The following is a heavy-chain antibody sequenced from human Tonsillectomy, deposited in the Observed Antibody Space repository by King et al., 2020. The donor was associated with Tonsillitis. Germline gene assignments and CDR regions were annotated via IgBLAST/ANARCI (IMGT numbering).Heavy chain of an antibody. V-gene: IGHV1-69*01. Sequence: QLVQSGAEVKKPGSSVKVSCKASGGTFTTYGISWVRQAPGQGLEWMGGIIPIFGTPNYAQKFQGRVTITADEPTTTAYMELTSLRSEETAVFYCAKARVIARPYYYYGMDVWGQGTAVTVSS. J-gene: IGHJ6*02. CDR3: AKARVIARPYYYYGMDV. CDR2: IIPIFGTP. CDR1: GGTFTTYG. D-gene: IGHD6-6*01.